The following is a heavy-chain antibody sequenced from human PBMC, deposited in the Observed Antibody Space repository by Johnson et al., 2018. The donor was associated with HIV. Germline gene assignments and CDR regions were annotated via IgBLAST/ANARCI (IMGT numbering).Heavy chain of an antibody. CDR1: GFTFDDYG. J-gene: IGHJ3*02. Sequence: MHLVESGGGVVRPGGSLRLSCAASGFTFDDYGMSWVRQAPGKGLEWVSGIKSKTDGGTTDYAAPVKGRFTISRDDSKNTLYLQMNSLKTEDTAVYYCTTHQIWETFYAFDIWGQGTVVTVSS. V-gene: IGHV3-15*01. CDR2: IKSKTDGGTT. D-gene: IGHD1-26*01. CDR3: TTHQIWETFYAFDI.